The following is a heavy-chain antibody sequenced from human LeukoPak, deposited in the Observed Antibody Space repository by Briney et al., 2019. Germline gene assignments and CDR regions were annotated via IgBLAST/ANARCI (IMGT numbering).Heavy chain of an antibody. CDR3: ARGGVGDRLSY. Sequence: SETLSLPCAVYGGSFRGYFWSWLRQSPGKGLEWIGEMIYGGSTNYNPSLKSRITMSIDTSKNQFSLKLSSVTAADTAVYYCARGGVGDRLSYWGQGTLVTVSS. D-gene: IGHD4-17*01. J-gene: IGHJ4*02. V-gene: IGHV4-34*01. CDR1: GGSFRGYF. CDR2: MIYGGST.